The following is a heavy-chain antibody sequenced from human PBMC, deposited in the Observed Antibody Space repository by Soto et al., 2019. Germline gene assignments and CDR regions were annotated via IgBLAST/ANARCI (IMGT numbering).Heavy chain of an antibody. J-gene: IGHJ3*02. CDR2: ISGSGGTT. CDR3: GKDFYYYGSGSYIAFDI. Sequence: GGSLRLSCAASGFTFSSYAMSWVRQAPGKGLEWVSSISGSGGTTHYADSVKGRFTISRDNSRNTLYLHMSSLRAEDTAVYYCGKDFYYYGSGSYIAFDIWGQGTMVTVSS. D-gene: IGHD3-10*01. CDR1: GFTFSSYA. V-gene: IGHV3-23*01.